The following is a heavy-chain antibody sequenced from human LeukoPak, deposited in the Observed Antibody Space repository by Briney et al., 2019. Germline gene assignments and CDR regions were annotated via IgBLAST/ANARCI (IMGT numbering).Heavy chain of an antibody. CDR2: VNPSGGSA. CDR3: ARGRHHYDASDYYYEGDAFDI. Sequence: ASVKVSCKASGDTFTSYYMHWVRQAPGQGLEWIGIVNPSGGSASYAQKFQGRVTMTRDMSTSTVYMELSSLRSEDKAVYFCARGRHHYDASDYYYEGDAFDIWGQGTMVTVSS. CDR1: GDTFTSYY. D-gene: IGHD3-22*01. V-gene: IGHV1-46*01. J-gene: IGHJ3*02.